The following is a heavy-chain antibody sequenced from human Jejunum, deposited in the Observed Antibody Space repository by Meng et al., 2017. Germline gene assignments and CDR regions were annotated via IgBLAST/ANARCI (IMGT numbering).Heavy chain of an antibody. J-gene: IGHJ4*02. CDR1: AFSFSPYW. D-gene: IGHD1-1*01. Sequence: VQLVGSGGGLVQPGGSLRLSCTASAFSFSPYWMSWVRQAPGKGLEWVANIKRDGSETYYVGSVRGRFTISRDNAKNSLYLQMNSPRAEDTAVYYCVRKKEKGYFADWGQGTLVTVSS. CDR3: VRKKEKGYFAD. V-gene: IGHV3-7*01. CDR2: IKRDGSET.